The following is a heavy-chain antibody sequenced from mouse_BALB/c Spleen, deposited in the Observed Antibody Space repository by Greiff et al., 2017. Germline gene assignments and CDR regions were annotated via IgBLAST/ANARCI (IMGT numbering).Heavy chain of an antibody. Sequence: QVQLQQSGAELVRPGTSVKVSCKASGYAFTNYLIEWVKQRPGQGLEWIGVINPGSGGTNYNEKFKGKATLTADKSSSTAYMQLSSLTADDSAVYFGARSPYYDYDRAWFAYWGQGTLVTVSA. D-gene: IGHD2-4*01. J-gene: IGHJ3*01. CDR3: ARSPYYDYDRAWFAY. V-gene: IGHV1-54*01. CDR2: INPGSGGT. CDR1: GYAFTNYL.